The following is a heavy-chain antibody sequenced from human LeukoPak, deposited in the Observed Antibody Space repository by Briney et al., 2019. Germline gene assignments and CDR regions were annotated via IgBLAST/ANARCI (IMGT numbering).Heavy chain of an antibody. V-gene: IGHV3-74*01. CDR1: AFTFSSYW. J-gene: IGHJ5*01. CDR2: IDNYGSGT. D-gene: IGHD2-21*02. CDR3: ATVFDF. Sequence: GGSLRLSCAASAFTFSSYWMHWVRQVPGKGLVWVSRIDNYGSGTSYADSVRGRFTISRDDAKNTVYLQMNSLRVDDTAVYYCATVFDFWGQGTLVTVSS.